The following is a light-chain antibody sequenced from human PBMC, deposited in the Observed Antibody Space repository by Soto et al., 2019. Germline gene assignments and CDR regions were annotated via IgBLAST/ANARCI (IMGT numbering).Light chain of an antibody. CDR2: GAS. CDR1: QSVSNNY. CDR3: QQYGSSGT. Sequence: IVLTLSRATLSVSPGERPSLSCRASQSVSNNYLAWYKQKPGQAPXXLIYGASNRATGIPDRFSGSGSGTDFTLTIRRLEPEDFAVYYCQQYGSSGTFGQGTKLDIK. V-gene: IGKV3-20*01. J-gene: IGKJ1*01.